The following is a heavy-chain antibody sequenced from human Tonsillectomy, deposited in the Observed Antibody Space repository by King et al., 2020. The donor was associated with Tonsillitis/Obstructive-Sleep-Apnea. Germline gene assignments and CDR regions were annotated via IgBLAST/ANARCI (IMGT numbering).Heavy chain of an antibody. V-gene: IGHV1-18*01. CDR3: ARDSMSHYFDSSAYYTFAY. D-gene: IGHD3-22*01. Sequence: QLVQSGAEVKKPGASVKVSCKASGYSFTSYGISWVRQAPGQGLEWMGWISAYNGDTNYAQKLQGRVTMTTDTSTSTAYTELRSLRSDDTAVYYCARDSMSHYFDSSAYYTFAYWGQGTLVTVSS. CDR2: ISAYNGDT. CDR1: GYSFTSYG. J-gene: IGHJ4*02.